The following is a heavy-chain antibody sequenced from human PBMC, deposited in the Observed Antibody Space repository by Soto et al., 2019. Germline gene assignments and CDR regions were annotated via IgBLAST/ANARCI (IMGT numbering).Heavy chain of an antibody. D-gene: IGHD2-8*01. CDR3: AADATAWQQMVPSDY. V-gene: IGHV1-58*01. Sequence: SVKDSYKSSGLTFTSSAFQLVRQARGQRLEWIGWIAVGSGYTNYAQRFQDRVTLTRDMSTATTYMELSRLTSEDTAIYYCAADATAWQQMVPSDYWGQGTLVTVSS. CDR2: IAVGSGYT. CDR1: GLTFTSSA. J-gene: IGHJ4*02.